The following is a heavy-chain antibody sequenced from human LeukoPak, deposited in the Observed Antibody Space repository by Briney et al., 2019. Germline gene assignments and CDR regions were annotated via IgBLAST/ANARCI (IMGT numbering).Heavy chain of an antibody. CDR2: IIPIFGTA. V-gene: IGHV1-69*13. J-gene: IGHJ4*02. CDR1: RGTFSSYA. CDR3: ARKSPPDY. Sequence: SVKVSCKGSRGTFSSYAISWVRQAPGQGLEWMGGIIPIFGTANYAHKFHGRVTITAEESTSTAYMELSSLRSEDTAVYYCARKSPPDYWGQGTLVTVSS.